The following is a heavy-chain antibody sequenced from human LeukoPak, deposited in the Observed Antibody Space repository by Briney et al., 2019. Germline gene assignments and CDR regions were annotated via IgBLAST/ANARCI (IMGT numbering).Heavy chain of an antibody. CDR2: IYYSGST. CDR3: ARSVYYDILTGYYGMDV. J-gene: IGHJ6*02. CDR1: GGSISSSKYY. Sequence: SETLSLTCTVSGGSISSSKYYWGWIRQPPGKGLEWIGSIYYSGSTYYNPSLKSRVTISVDTSKNQFSLKLSSVTAADTAVYYCARSVYYDILTGYYGMDVWGQGTTVTVSS. D-gene: IGHD3-9*01. V-gene: IGHV4-39*07.